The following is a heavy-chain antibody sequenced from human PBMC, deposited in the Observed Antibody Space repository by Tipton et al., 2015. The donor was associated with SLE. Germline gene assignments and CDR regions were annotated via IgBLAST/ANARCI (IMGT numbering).Heavy chain of an antibody. J-gene: IGHJ6*03. CDR1: GGSISSHY. CDR2: IYYSGST. V-gene: IGHV4-59*11. Sequence: TLSLTCTVSGGSISSHYWSWIRQPPGKGLEWIGYIYYSGSTNYNPSLKSRVTISVDTSKNQFSLKLSSVTAADTAVYYCARGRKTYYGSGSLGVYYYYMDVWGKGTTVTVSS. D-gene: IGHD3-10*01. CDR3: ARGRKTYYGSGSLGVYYYYMDV.